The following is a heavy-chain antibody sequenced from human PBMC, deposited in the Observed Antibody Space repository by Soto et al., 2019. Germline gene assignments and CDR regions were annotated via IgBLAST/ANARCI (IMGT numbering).Heavy chain of an antibody. CDR3: VRDSHGDY. V-gene: IGHV3-74*01. CDR2: IDHDGPT. CDR1: GFTFSNYW. Sequence: EVQLVESGGGLVQPGGSLRLSCAGSGFTFSNYWMHWVRQAPGKGLEWVSRIDHDGPTDYADSVRGRFTISRDNAENTLSLQMNSLRPEATAVYYCVRDSHGDYWGQGTLVTVSS. J-gene: IGHJ4*02.